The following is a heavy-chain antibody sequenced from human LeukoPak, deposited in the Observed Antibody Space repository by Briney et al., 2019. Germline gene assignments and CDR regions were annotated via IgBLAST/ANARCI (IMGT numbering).Heavy chain of an antibody. CDR3: ARTRSGFYFDY. D-gene: IGHD3-3*01. CDR2: ISTSSTSI. CDR1: GFTFSSYS. J-gene: IGHJ4*02. Sequence: GGSLRLSCAASGFTFSSYSVSWVRQAPGRGLDWVSYISTSSTSIYYADSVKGRFTISRDNAKNSLYLQLNSLRAEDTAVYYCARTRSGFYFDYWGQGTLVTVSS. V-gene: IGHV3-48*01.